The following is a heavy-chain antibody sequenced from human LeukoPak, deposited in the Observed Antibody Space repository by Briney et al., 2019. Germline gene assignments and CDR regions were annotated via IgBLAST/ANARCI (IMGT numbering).Heavy chain of an antibody. J-gene: IGHJ4*02. V-gene: IGHV3-48*01. CDR2: ITNSGNSK. D-gene: IGHD3-22*01. Sequence: GGSLRLSCAASEFTFSSYSMNWVRQAPGKGLEWVSYITNSGNSKSYADSVKGRFTISRDNTKNSLYLQMNGLRAEDTAVYYCARTGSSGYLTFDYWGQGILVTVSS. CDR3: ARTGSSGYLTFDY. CDR1: EFTFSSYS.